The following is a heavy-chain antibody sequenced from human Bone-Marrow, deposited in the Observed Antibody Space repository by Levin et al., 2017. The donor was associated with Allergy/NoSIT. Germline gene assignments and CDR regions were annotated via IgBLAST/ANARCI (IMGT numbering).Heavy chain of an antibody. Sequence: GASVKVSCAASGFTFSSYSMNWVRQAPGKGLEWVSYISSSSSTIYYADSVKGRFTISRDNAKNSLYLQMNSLRAEDTAVYYCARLRLGAFDIWGQGTMVTVSS. J-gene: IGHJ3*02. CDR3: ARLRLGAFDI. CDR2: ISSSSSTI. V-gene: IGHV3-48*01. CDR1: GFTFSSYS. D-gene: IGHD3-16*01.